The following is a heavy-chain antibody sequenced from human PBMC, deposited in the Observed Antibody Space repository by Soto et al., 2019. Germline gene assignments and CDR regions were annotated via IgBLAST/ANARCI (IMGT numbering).Heavy chain of an antibody. J-gene: IGHJ4*02. D-gene: IGHD3-10*02. Sequence: PGGSVRLSCVGSGFIFSNNGMHWVRQTPGRRIESVAFMSFYGRDTYYADWVKCRFTISRDNSKNTLFLHMSNLRAEDTAMYYCAIVRVADSALDHWGQGTLVTVSS. V-gene: IGHV3-30*02. CDR3: AIVRVADSALDH. CDR1: GFIFSNNG. CDR2: MSFYGRDT.